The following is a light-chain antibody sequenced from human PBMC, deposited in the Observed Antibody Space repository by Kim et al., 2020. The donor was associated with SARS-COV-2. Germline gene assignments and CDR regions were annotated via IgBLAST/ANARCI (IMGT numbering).Light chain of an antibody. V-gene: IGLV6-57*03. CDR1: SGSIDSNY. Sequence: GKTVTISYTRSSGSIDSNYVRWYQQRPGSAPNTVIYEDSQRPSGVPDRFSGSIDSSSNSASLTISGLKTEDEADYYCQSYDNTNQVFGGGTQLTVL. CDR2: EDS. J-gene: IGLJ2*01. CDR3: QSYDNTNQV.